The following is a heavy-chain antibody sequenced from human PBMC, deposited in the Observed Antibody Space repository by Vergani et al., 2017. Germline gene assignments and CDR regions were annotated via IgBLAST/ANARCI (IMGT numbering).Heavy chain of an antibody. J-gene: IGHJ4*02. D-gene: IGHD4-17*01. CDR3: AMSTVTTENDPFDY. Sequence: QVQLVQSGAEVKKPGASVKVSCKASGYTFTSYDINWVRQATGQGLEWMGWMNPNSGNTGYAQKFQGRVTMTRNTSISTAYMELGSLRSEDTAVYYCAMSTVTTENDPFDYWGQGTLVTVSS. V-gene: IGHV1-8*01. CDR2: MNPNSGNT. CDR1: GYTFTSYD.